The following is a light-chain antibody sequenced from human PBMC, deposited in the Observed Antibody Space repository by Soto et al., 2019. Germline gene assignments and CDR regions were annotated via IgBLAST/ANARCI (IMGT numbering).Light chain of an antibody. CDR2: AAS. V-gene: IGKV1-8*01. CDR1: QGISSY. J-gene: IGKJ1*01. CDR3: QQYYSYPRT. Sequence: AIRMTQSPSSFSASTGDRVTITCRASQGISSYLAWYQQKPGKAPKLLIYAASTLQSGVPSRFSGRGSGTDFTLAISCLQSEDFATYYCQQYYSYPRTFGQGNKVEIK.